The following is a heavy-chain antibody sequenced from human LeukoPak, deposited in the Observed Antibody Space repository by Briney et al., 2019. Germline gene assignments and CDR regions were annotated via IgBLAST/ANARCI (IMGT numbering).Heavy chain of an antibody. D-gene: IGHD3-3*01. J-gene: IGHJ3*02. CDR2: ISYSGNT. Sequence: SETLSLTCTVSGGSISSGNYYWTWIRQPPGKGLEWIGYISYSGNTYYNPSLKSRVTISLDRSKNQFSLKLSSVTAADTAVYYCARHPGVVIALEDIWGQGTMVTVSS. V-gene: IGHV4-39*01. CDR3: ARHPGVVIALEDI. CDR1: GGSISSGNYY.